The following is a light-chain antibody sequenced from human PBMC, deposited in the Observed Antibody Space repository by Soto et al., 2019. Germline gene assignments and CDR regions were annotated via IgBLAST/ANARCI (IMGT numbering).Light chain of an antibody. J-gene: IGLJ1*01. Sequence: QSALTQPASGSGSPGQSITISCTGTSSDIGHYDYVSWYQQHPGKAPKLMIYHVTYRPSGVSNRYSGSKSGNSASLTISGLQADDEADYYCCSLTTSHTYVLGSGTKLTVL. CDR3: CSLTTSHTYV. CDR2: HVT. V-gene: IGLV2-14*03. CDR1: SSDIGHYDY.